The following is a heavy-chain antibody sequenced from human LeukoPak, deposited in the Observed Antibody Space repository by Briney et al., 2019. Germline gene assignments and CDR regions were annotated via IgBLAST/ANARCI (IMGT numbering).Heavy chain of an antibody. CDR1: RYTFTTYD. J-gene: IGHJ4*02. D-gene: IGHD4-17*01. CDR3: ARGVSTVTSYDF. V-gene: IGHV1-8*01. CDR2: MSPKSGHT. Sequence: GASVKLSCKASRYTFTTYDINWARQASGQGLEWMGWMSPKSGHTGYAQKFQGRVTMTRNTSISTAYMELNSLRSEDTAVYYCARGVSTVTSYDFWGQGTLVTVSS.